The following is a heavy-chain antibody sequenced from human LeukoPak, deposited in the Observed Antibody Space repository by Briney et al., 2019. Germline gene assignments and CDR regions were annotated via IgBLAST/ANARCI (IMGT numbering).Heavy chain of an antibody. D-gene: IGHD6-19*01. Sequence: SETLSLTCTISGGSINTTPHYWGWVRQPPGKGLEWIGSISYSANTFFNPSLKSRISLSVDASRNQFSLKLNSVTAEDTAMYFCAKIVVSGTNWFDPWGQGSLVIVSS. V-gene: IGHV4-39*01. CDR2: ISYSANT. J-gene: IGHJ5*02. CDR1: GGSINTTPHY. CDR3: AKIVVSGTNWFDP.